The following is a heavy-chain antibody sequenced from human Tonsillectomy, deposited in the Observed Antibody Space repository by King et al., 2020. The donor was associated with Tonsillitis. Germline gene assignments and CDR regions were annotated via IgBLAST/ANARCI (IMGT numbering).Heavy chain of an antibody. V-gene: IGHV4-59*01. CDR3: ARTPISVTEGHYYGRDV. CDR1: GGSISSYH. J-gene: IGHJ6*02. CDR2: IYYSGST. Sequence: VQLQESGPGLVKPSETLSLTCTVSGGSISSYHWSWIRQPPGKGLEWIGYIYYSGSTNYNPSLKSRVTMSVDTSKNQFSLKVNSVTAADTAVYYCARTPISVTEGHYYGRDVWGQGTTVTVSS. D-gene: IGHD6-19*01.